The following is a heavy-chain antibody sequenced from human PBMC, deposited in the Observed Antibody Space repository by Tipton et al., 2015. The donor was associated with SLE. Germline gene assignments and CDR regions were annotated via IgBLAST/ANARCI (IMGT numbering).Heavy chain of an antibody. D-gene: IGHD3/OR15-3a*01. CDR3: ARGPRTSYFFDF. CDR2: IYYSGST. J-gene: IGHJ4*02. V-gene: IGHV4-30-4*01. Sequence: TLSLTCTVSGGSISSGDYYWSWIRQPPGKGLEWIGYIYYSGSTYYNPSLKSRVTISLDTSKNQFSLKVTSVTAADTALYYCARGPRTSYFFDFWGQGTLVTVSS. CDR1: GGSISSGDYY.